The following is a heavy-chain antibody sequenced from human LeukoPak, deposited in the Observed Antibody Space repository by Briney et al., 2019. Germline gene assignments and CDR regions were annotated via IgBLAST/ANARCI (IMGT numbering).Heavy chain of an antibody. CDR3: VRHPFDYGEGWWYFDY. D-gene: IGHD4-17*01. CDR1: GGSISSSSYY. Sequence: PSETLSLTCTVSGGSISSSSYYWGWIRQPPGKGLEWIGSIYYSGSTYYNPSLKSRVTISVDTSKNQFSLKLSSVTAADTAVYYCVRHPFDYGEGWWYFDYWGQGTLVTVSS. J-gene: IGHJ4*02. CDR2: IYYSGST. V-gene: IGHV4-39*01.